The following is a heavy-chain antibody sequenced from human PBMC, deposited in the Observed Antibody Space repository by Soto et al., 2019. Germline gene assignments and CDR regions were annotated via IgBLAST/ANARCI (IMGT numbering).Heavy chain of an antibody. V-gene: IGHV3-23*01. CDR1: GFTFNNYA. D-gene: IGHD1-26*01. CDR2: TSGDGGST. CDR3: AKGATTWGYYYYGMDV. J-gene: IGHJ6*02. Sequence: EVQLLESGGGLVQPGGSLRLSCAASGFTFNNYAMNWVRQAPGKGLGWVSATSGDGGSTYYADSVKGRFAISRDNSKNTLYLQMNSLRAEDTAVYYCAKGATTWGYYYYGMDVWGQGTTVTVSS.